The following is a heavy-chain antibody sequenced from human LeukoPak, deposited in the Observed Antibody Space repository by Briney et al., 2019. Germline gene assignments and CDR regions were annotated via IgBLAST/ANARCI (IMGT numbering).Heavy chain of an antibody. J-gene: IGHJ4*02. CDR2: ISSGATTT. V-gene: IGHV3-48*04. CDR3: ANDYSSSWYLGSTFDY. CDR1: GFTLTSDS. Sequence: GGSLRLSCSASGFTLTSDSMNWVRQAPGKGLEWISYISSGATTTYYADSVKGRFTISRDNAKNSLYLQMNSLRAEDMALYYCANDYSSSWYLGSTFDYWGQGTLVTVSS. D-gene: IGHD6-13*01.